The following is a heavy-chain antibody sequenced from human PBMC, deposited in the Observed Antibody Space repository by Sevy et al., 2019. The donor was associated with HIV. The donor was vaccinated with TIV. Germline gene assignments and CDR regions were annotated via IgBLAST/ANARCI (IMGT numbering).Heavy chain of an antibody. CDR1: GYSFTGFY. CDR2: MTPNNGDA. V-gene: IGHV1-2*02. Sequence: ASVKVSCKASGYSFTGFYIHWMRQAPGHGLEWMGWMTPNNGDAKYAQKYQGRVTMPRDTSATTTYMELTSLRSDDTAMYYCVRGYFGSGSYRLLYWGQGAPVTVSS. D-gene: IGHD3-10*01. CDR3: VRGYFGSGSYRLLY. J-gene: IGHJ4*02.